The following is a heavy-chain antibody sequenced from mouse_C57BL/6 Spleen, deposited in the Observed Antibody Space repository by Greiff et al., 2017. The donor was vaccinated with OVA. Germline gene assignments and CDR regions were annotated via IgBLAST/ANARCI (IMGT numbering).Heavy chain of an antibody. CDR1: GYAFSSSW. CDR3: ARGVPLDY. CDR2: IYPGDGDT. D-gene: IGHD2-14*01. J-gene: IGHJ2*01. Sequence: QVQLQQSGPELVKPGASVKISCKASGYAFSSSWMNWVKQRPGKGLEWIGRIYPGDGDTNYNGKFKGKATLTADKSSSTAYMQLSSLTSEDSAVYFCARGVPLDYWGQGTTLTVSS. V-gene: IGHV1-82*01.